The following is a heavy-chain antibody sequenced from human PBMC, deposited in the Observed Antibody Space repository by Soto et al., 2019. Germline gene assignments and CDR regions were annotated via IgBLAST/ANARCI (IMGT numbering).Heavy chain of an antibody. Sequence: SVKVSCKASGGTFSSYAISWVRQAPGQGLEWMGGIIPIFGTANYAQKFQGRVTITADESTSTAYMELSSLRSEDTAVYYCARVLLGYSSSWPPRYWGQGTLVTVSS. J-gene: IGHJ4*02. CDR3: ARVLLGYSSSWPPRY. V-gene: IGHV1-69*13. D-gene: IGHD6-13*01. CDR2: IIPIFGTA. CDR1: GGTFSSYA.